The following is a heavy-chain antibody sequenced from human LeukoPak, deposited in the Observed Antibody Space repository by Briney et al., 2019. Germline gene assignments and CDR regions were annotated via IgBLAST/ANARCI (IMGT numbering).Heavy chain of an antibody. CDR2: ISSSSSYV. Sequence: GGSLRLSCAASGFTFSSYEMNWVRQAPGKGLEWVSSISSSSSYVYYADSVKGRFTISRDNAKNSLYLQMNSLRAEDTAVYYCARRTYYYDSSGLRAFDYWGQGTLVTVSS. J-gene: IGHJ4*02. D-gene: IGHD3-22*01. CDR3: ARRTYYYDSSGLRAFDY. CDR1: GFTFSSYE. V-gene: IGHV3-21*01.